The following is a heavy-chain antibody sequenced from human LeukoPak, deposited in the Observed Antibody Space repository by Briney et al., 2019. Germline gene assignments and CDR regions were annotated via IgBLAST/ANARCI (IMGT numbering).Heavy chain of an antibody. CDR1: GFTFSSYS. CDR2: ITSSGRYI. Sequence: PGGSLRLSCAASGFTFSSYSMNWVRQAPGKGLEWVSSITSSGRYIYYADSVKGRFTISRDNSENSLYLQMNSLRAEDTAVYYCARVDTAMASIDYWGQGTLVTVSS. J-gene: IGHJ4*02. CDR3: ARVDTAMASIDY. D-gene: IGHD5-18*01. V-gene: IGHV3-21*04.